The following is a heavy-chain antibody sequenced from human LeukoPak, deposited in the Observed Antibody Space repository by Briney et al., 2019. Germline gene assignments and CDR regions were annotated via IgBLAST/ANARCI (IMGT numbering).Heavy chain of an antibody. CDR2: IRNDGSNK. CDR3: AKGVKHIVVVTAQHYCDY. J-gene: IGHJ4*02. V-gene: IGHV3-30*02. Sequence: PGGALILSCAGSGFTFGSYGMHWVRHAPGKGLGWVTFIRNDGSNKYYADSVKSRFTISRDNSKNTLYLQMNTLRAEDTAVYYCAKGVKHIVVVTAQHYCDYWGQGTLVTVSS. CDR1: GFTFGSYG. D-gene: IGHD2-21*02.